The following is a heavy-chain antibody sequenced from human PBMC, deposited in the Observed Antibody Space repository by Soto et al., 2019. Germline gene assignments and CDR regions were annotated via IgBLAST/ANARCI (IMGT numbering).Heavy chain of an antibody. CDR1: GFTFSGYA. Sequence: PGGSLRLSCAASGFTFSGYAMSWIRQTPGKGLEWVSSIIASGINTYYADSVKGRFTISRDNSKNTLYLQMNSLRAEDTAIYYCAKVGPDCSSGSCYWFDPWGQGTLVTVSS. V-gene: IGHV3-23*01. D-gene: IGHD2-15*01. CDR3: AKVGPDCSSGSCYWFDP. CDR2: IIASGINT. J-gene: IGHJ5*02.